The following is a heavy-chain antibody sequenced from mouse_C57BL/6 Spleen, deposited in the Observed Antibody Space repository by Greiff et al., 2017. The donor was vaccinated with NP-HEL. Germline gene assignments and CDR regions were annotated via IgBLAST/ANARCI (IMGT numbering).Heavy chain of an antibody. J-gene: IGHJ2*01. Sequence: EVQLQESGPGLVKPSQSLSLTCSVTGYSITSGYYWNWIRQFPGNKLEWMGYISYDGSNNYNPSLKNRISITRDTSKNQFFLKLNSVTTEDTATYYCARGTGPLLDYWGQGTTLTVSS. D-gene: IGHD4-1*01. CDR2: ISYDGSN. CDR1: GYSITSGYY. V-gene: IGHV3-6*01. CDR3: ARGTGPLLDY.